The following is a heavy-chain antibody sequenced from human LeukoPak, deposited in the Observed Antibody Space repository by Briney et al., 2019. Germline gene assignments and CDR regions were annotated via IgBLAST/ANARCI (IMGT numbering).Heavy chain of an antibody. CDR1: GFTFSNYG. D-gene: IGHD1-14*01. Sequence: GGSLRLSCVASGFTFSNYGMSWVRQAPGKGLEWVSYMSGSSTIIYYADSVKGRFTISRDNVKNSLYLQMNSLRAEDTAVYYCARVGSSLWGQGTLVTVSS. J-gene: IGHJ4*02. CDR3: ARVGSSL. V-gene: IGHV3-48*01. CDR2: MSGSSTII.